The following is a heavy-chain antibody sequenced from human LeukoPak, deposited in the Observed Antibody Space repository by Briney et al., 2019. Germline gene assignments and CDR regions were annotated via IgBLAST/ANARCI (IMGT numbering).Heavy chain of an antibody. D-gene: IGHD1-26*01. CDR2: TIPFFEAP. J-gene: IGHJ6*02. V-gene: IGHV1-69*01. CDR3: AREKWEPPFYYYGLDV. Sequence: GASVKVSCKASGVTFNNYTINWVRQARGQGLEWMGGTIPFFEAPNYAQKFQGRLTITADELTSTAHMELSGLRSEDTAVYFCAREKWEPPFYYYGLDVWGQGTTVTVSS. CDR1: GVTFNNYT.